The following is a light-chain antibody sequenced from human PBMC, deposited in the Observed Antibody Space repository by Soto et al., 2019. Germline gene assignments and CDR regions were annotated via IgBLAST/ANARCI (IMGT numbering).Light chain of an antibody. Sequence: QSALTQPASVSGSPGQSITISCTGTSSDVGRYKLVSWYQQHPGKAPKLMIYDVTYRPSGVSNRFSGSKSGNTASLTISGLQAEDEADYYCSSYTTSSTLIFGGGTKVTVL. CDR1: SSDVGRYKL. CDR2: DVT. CDR3: SSYTTSSTLI. J-gene: IGLJ2*01. V-gene: IGLV2-14*03.